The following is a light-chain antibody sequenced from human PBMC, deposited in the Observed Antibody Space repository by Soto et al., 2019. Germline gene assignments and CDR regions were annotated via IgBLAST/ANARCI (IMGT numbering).Light chain of an antibody. CDR2: EVS. V-gene: IGLV2-14*01. CDR1: SSDVGRYNY. CDR3: SSYATSSTLV. J-gene: IGLJ1*01. Sequence: QSALAHPASVSGSPGQSITISCTGTSSDVGRYNYVAWYQQHPGKAPKVLIFEVSNRPSGVSSRFSGSKSGNTASLNISGLQAEEEADYYCSSYATSSTLVFGTGTKVTVL.